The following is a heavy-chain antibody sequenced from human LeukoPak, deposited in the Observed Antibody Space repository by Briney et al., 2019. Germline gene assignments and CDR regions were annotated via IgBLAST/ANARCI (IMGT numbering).Heavy chain of an antibody. J-gene: IGHJ5*02. V-gene: IGHV4-4*07. CDR2: IESSGSI. CDR1: GDSITYFY. D-gene: IGHD6-6*01. Sequence: RPSETLSLTCSVSGDSITYFYWSWIRQAAGKGLEWIGRIESSGSIDYNASLKSRVTMSVDTSKNQLSLKVVSVTAADTAVYYCARRDSYSSSSRLGWFDPWGQGTLVTVSS. CDR3: ARRDSYSSSSRLGWFDP.